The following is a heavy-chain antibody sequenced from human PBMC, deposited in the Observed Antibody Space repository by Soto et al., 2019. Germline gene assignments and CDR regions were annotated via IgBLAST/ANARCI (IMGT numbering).Heavy chain of an antibody. Sequence: QVQLVESGGGVVQPGRSLRLSCAASGFTFSSYGMHWVRQAPGKGLEWVAVIWYDGSNKYYADSVKGRFTISRDNSKNTLYLQMNSLRAEDTAVYYCARDLNYGSGSPDYYYYYGMDVWGQGTMVTVSS. V-gene: IGHV3-33*01. J-gene: IGHJ6*02. CDR3: ARDLNYGSGSPDYYYYYGMDV. CDR1: GFTFSSYG. CDR2: IWYDGSNK. D-gene: IGHD3-10*01.